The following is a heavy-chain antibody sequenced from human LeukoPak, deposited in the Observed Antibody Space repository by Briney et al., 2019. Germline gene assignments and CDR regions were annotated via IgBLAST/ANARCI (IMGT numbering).Heavy chain of an antibody. CDR1: GYTFTSYD. D-gene: IGHD3-10*01. CDR3: ARYRYGFLDY. V-gene: IGHV1-8*03. J-gene: IGHJ4*02. CDR2: MNPNSGNT. Sequence: ASVKVSCKASGYTFTSYDINWVRQATGQGLEWMGWMNPNSGNTGYGQKFQGRVTITRNTSISTAYMELSSLRSEDTTVYYCARYRYGFLDYWGQGTLVTVSS.